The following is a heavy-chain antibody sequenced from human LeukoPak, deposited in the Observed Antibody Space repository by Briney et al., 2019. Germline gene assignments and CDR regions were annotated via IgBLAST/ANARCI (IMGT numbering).Heavy chain of an antibody. CDR2: INPSGGST. CDR3: ARPSSSGLVDY. V-gene: IGHV1-46*01. D-gene: IGHD5-12*01. Sequence: ASVKVSCKASGYTFTSYYMYWVRLAPGQGFEWMGIINPSGGSTSYAQKFQGRVTMTRDTSTSTVYMELSSLRSDDTAVYYCARPSSSGLVDYWGQGTLVTVSS. CDR1: GYTFTSYY. J-gene: IGHJ4*02.